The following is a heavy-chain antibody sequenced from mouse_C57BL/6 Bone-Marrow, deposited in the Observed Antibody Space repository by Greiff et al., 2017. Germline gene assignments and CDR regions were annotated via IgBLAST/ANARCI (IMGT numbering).Heavy chain of an antibody. CDR3: ARQGLRRAAWFAY. CDR1: GYTFTSYG. Sequence: VQGVESGAELARPGASVKLSCKASGYTFTSYGISWVKQRTGQGLEWIGEIYPRSGNTYYNEKFKGKATLTADKSSSTAYMELRSLTSEDSAVYFCARQGLRRAAWFAYWGQGTLVTVSA. V-gene: IGHV1-81*01. D-gene: IGHD2-2*01. J-gene: IGHJ3*01. CDR2: IYPRSGNT.